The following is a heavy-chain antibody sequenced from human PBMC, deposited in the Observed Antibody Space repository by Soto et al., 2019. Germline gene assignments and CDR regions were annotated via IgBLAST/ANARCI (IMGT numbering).Heavy chain of an antibody. J-gene: IGHJ4*02. CDR2: IDWDDDK. V-gene: IGHV2-70*04. Sequence: SGPTCEPTQTLTLTCTFSGFSLSTSGMRVSWIRQPPGKALEWLARIDWDDDKFYSTSLKTRLTISKDTSKNQVVLTMTNMDPVDTATYYCARTTFRQGFDYWGQGTLVTVSS. CDR3: ARTTFRQGFDY. CDR1: GFSLSTSGMR.